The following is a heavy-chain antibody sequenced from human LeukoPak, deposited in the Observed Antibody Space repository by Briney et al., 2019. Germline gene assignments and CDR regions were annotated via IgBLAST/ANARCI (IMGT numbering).Heavy chain of an antibody. CDR1: GGSISGYY. CDR3: ARAVGSGSFQTYYYYMDV. CDR2: IYTSGST. J-gene: IGHJ6*03. D-gene: IGHD3-10*01. Sequence: SETLSLTCTVSGGSISGYYWSWIRQPAGKGLKWIGLIYTSGSTNYNPSLKSRVTMSVDTSKNQFSLKLSSVTAADTAVYYCARAVGSGSFQTYYYYMDVWGKGTTVTISS. V-gene: IGHV4-4*07.